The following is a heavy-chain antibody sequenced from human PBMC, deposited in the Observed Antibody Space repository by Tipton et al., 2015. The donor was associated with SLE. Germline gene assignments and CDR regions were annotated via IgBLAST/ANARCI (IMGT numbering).Heavy chain of an antibody. D-gene: IGHD2-21*01. CDR1: GYTFTYRY. CDR2: IIPILGTA. CDR3: ACGGEEYMDV. V-gene: IGHV1-69*13. Sequence: QSGAEVKKTGSSVKVSCKASGYTFTYRYLHWVRQAPGQGLEWMGRIIPILGTANYAQKFQGRVTITADESTSTAYMELSSLRSDDTAVYYCACGGEEYMDVWGKGTTVTVSS. J-gene: IGHJ6*03.